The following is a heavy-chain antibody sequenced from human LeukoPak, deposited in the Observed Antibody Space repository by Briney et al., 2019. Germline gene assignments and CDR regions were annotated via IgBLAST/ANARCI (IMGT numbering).Heavy chain of an antibody. D-gene: IGHD1-26*01. CDR2: IRWNSGSI. CDR1: GFTFDDYA. J-gene: IGHJ3*02. V-gene: IGHV3-9*01. Sequence: GGSLRLSCAASGFTFDDYAVHWVRQAPGQGLRWGSGIRWNSGSIGYADSVKGRFTISRDNAKNSLYLQMNSLRAEDTALYYCAKVGGASSFDIWGQGTMVTVSS. CDR3: AKVGGASSFDI.